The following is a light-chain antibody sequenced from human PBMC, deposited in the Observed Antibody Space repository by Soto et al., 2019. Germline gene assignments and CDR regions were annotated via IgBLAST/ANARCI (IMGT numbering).Light chain of an antibody. J-gene: IGKJ1*01. Sequence: DIQMTQSPSSLSASVGDRVTITCRASQNIRRYLNWYQQRPGSGPKLLIYVASTLPRGVPSRFSGSGYGTDFTLTINTLQPEDFATYYCQQSYDMPPTFGQGTNVEI. CDR2: VAS. CDR1: QNIRRY. V-gene: IGKV1-39*01. CDR3: QQSYDMPPT.